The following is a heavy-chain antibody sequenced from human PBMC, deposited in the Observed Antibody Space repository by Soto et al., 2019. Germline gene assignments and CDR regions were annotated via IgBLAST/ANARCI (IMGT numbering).Heavy chain of an antibody. V-gene: IGHV3-33*01. J-gene: IGHJ4*02. CDR2: IYYDGSNK. CDR3: ARDLRDGYNCFDY. Sequence: GSLRLSCAASGFTFSSYGMHWVRQAPGKGLEWVAVIYYDGSNKYYADSVKGRFTISRDNSKNTLYLQMNSLRAEDTAVYYCARDLRDGYNCFDYWGQGTLVTVPS. CDR1: GFTFSSYG. D-gene: IGHD5-12*01.